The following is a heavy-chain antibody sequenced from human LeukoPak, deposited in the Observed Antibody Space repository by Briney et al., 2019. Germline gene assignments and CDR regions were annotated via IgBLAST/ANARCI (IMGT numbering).Heavy chain of an antibody. J-gene: IGHJ4*02. CDR1: GFTFSSYA. V-gene: IGHV3-23*01. CDR2: ISGSGGST. Sequence: GGSLRLSCAASGFTFSSYAMSWVRQAPGKGLEWVSAISGSGGSTYYADSVKGRFTISRDNSKNTLYLQRDSLRAEDTAVYYCAKHAGYSYGYYFDYWGQGTLVTVSS. CDR3: AKHAGYSYGYYFDY. D-gene: IGHD5-18*01.